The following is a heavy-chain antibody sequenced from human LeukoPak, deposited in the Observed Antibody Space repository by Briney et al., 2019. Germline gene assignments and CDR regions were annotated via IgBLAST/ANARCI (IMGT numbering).Heavy chain of an antibody. Sequence: ASVKVSCKASGYTFTTYTISWGRQAPGQGLEWMGWIRIYNGNTNSALKFQGRVTMTADRSTSTAYMKLRGLTSDETAVYYWARCDRVDIAATNDDYWGQGTLVIVSS. V-gene: IGHV1-18*04. CDR3: ARCDRVDIAATNDDY. D-gene: IGHD5-12*01. J-gene: IGHJ4*02. CDR1: GYTFTTYT. CDR2: IRIYNGNT.